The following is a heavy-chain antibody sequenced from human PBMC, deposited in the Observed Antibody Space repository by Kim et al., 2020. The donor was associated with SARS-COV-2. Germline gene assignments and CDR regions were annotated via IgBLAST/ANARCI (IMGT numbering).Heavy chain of an antibody. V-gene: IGHV7-4-1*02. CDR2: INTNTGNP. CDR3: ARDLVAAAGQRKGGDY. Sequence: ASVKVSCKASGYTFTSYAMNWVRQAPGQGLEWMGWINTNTGNPTYAQGFTGRFVFSLDTSVSTAYLQISSLKAEDTAVYYCARDLVAAAGQRKGGDYWGQGTLVTVSS. D-gene: IGHD6-13*01. J-gene: IGHJ4*02. CDR1: GYTFTSYA.